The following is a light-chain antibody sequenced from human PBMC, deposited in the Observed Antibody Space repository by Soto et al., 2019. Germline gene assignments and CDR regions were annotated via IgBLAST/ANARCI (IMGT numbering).Light chain of an antibody. J-gene: IGKJ1*01. Sequence: DIQMTQSPSALSASVGDRVTITCRASQNIKKYLNWYRQKPGKAPDLLIYTASSLQVGFPSRFSGSGSGTDFTLTITSLQPEDSATYYCQQYNSYSPTFGQGTRVEIK. CDR2: TAS. CDR3: QQYNSYSPT. CDR1: QNIKKY. V-gene: IGKV1-39*01.